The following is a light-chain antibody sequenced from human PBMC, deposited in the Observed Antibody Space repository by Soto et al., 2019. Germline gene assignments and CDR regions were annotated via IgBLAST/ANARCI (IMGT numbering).Light chain of an antibody. CDR1: SSNIGSNT. Sequence: QSVLTQPPSASGTPGQRVTISCSGSSSNIGSNTVNWYQQLPGTAPKLLIYANNNRPSGVPDRFSGSKSGTSASLAITGLQAEDEADYYCQSYDSSLRVFGGGTKLTVL. CDR2: ANN. CDR3: QSYDSSLRV. V-gene: IGLV1-44*01. J-gene: IGLJ3*02.